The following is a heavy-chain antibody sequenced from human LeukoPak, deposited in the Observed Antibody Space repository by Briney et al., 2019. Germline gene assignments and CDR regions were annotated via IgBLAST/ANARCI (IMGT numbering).Heavy chain of an antibody. D-gene: IGHD6-19*01. CDR3: AKDQEGAQWLFDY. CDR2: ISYDGSNK. J-gene: IGHJ4*02. CDR1: GFTFSSYA. Sequence: GGSLRLSCAASGFTFSSYAMHWVRQAPGKGLEWVAVISYDGSNKYYADSVKGRFTISRDNSKNTLYLQMNSLRAEDTAVYYCAKDQEGAQWLFDYWGQGTLVTVSS. V-gene: IGHV3-30-3*01.